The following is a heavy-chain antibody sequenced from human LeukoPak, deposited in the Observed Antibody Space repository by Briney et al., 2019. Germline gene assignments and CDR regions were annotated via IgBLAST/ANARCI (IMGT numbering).Heavy chain of an antibody. CDR3: AKDGRGGTTLITYFDF. CDR2: ISWNSGSI. CDR1: GFTVSSNY. J-gene: IGHJ4*02. Sequence: GGSLRLSCAASGFTVSSNYMSWVRQAPGKGLEWVSGISWNSGSIGYADSVKGRFTISRDNAKNSLYLQMNSLRAEDTAVYYCAKDGRGGTTLITYFDFWGQGTLVTVSP. D-gene: IGHD4-11*01. V-gene: IGHV3-9*01.